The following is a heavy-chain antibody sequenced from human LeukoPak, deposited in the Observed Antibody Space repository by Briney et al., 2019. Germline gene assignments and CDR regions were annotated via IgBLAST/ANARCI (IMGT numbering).Heavy chain of an antibody. J-gene: IGHJ4*02. CDR1: GGSFSGYY. CDR3: ARGRRMVQGQLDY. CDR2: INHSGST. Sequence: SETLSLTCAVYGGSFSGYYWSWIRQPPGKGLEWIGEINHSGSTNYNPSLKSRVTISVDTSKNQFSLKLSSVTAADTAVYYCARGRRMVQGQLDYWGQGTLVTVSS. V-gene: IGHV4-34*01. D-gene: IGHD3-10*01.